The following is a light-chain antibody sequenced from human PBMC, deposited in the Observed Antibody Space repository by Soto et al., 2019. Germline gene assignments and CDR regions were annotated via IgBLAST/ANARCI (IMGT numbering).Light chain of an antibody. CDR2: DTS. CDR1: QSVSGF. V-gene: IGKV3-11*01. Sequence: ENVLTQSPATLYLSPGERATLSCRASQSVSGFLAWYQQKPGQAPRLLTYDTSNRATGIPARFSGSGSGTDFTLTISSLEPEDFAVYYCQQRRYWPYTFGQGTKLEIK. J-gene: IGKJ2*01. CDR3: QQRRYWPYT.